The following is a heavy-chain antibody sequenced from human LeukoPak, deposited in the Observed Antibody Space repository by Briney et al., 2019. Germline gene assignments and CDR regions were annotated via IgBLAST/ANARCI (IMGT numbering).Heavy chain of an antibody. CDR1: GYTFIGYY. Sequence: ASVKVSCKASGYTFIGYYLHWVRQAPGQGLEWMGWINPTSGCTNYAQKFRDRVTMTRDTSINTAYMELSRLTSDDTAGYYCARLVGLSTTASYWGQGTLVIVSS. CDR3: ARLVGLSTTASY. J-gene: IGHJ4*02. D-gene: IGHD5/OR15-5a*01. CDR2: INPTSGCT. V-gene: IGHV1-2*02.